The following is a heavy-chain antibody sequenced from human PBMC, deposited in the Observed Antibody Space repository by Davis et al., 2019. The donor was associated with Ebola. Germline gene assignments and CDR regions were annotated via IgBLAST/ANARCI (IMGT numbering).Heavy chain of an antibody. Sequence: GESLKISCAGSGFTFSSYWMSWVRQAPGKGLEWVSHISSSSDAIYYADSVKGRFTISRDNAKNSLFMQMNSQRAEETAVYYCVSGDGRGSSYDMDVWGQGTTVTVSS. CDR1: GFTFSSYW. V-gene: IGHV3-48*01. CDR3: VSGDGRGSSYDMDV. D-gene: IGHD5-12*01. J-gene: IGHJ6*02. CDR2: ISSSSDAI.